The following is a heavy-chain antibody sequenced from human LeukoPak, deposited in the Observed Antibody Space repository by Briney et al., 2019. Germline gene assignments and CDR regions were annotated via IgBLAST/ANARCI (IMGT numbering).Heavy chain of an antibody. CDR1: GFTFSGYA. J-gene: IGHJ4*02. CDR2: ITTSGDNA. D-gene: IGHD3-9*01. V-gene: IGHV3-23*01. CDR3: ARDHDNFFDY. Sequence: GGSLRLSCAASGFTFSGYAMSCVRQAPGKGLEWVSDITTSGDNAYYVDSVKGRFTMSRDNSKNTLYLQMNSLGADDTAVYFCARDHDNFFDYWGQGTLVSVST.